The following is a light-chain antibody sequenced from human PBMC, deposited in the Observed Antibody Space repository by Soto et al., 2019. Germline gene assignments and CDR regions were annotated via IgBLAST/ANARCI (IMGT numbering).Light chain of an antibody. CDR2: DAS. CDR3: QQRSNWPIT. Sequence: ILLTQSPSTLSFSPGERATLSCRASQSVSSYLAWYQQKPGQAPRLLIYDASNRATGIPARFSGSGSGTDFTLTISSLEPEDFAVYYCQQRSNWPITFGQGTRLEIK. CDR1: QSVSSY. J-gene: IGKJ5*01. V-gene: IGKV3-11*01.